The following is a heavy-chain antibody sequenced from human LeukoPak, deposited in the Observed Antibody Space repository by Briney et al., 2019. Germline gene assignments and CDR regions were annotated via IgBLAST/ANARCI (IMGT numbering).Heavy chain of an antibody. CDR3: ARLPYYYDSSGYRGPDAFDI. J-gene: IGHJ3*02. Sequence: GESLKISCKGSGYSFTTNWIGWVRQMPGKGLEWMGIIYPGDSDTRYSPSFQGQVTISADKSISTAYLQWSSLKASDTAMYYCARLPYYYDSSGYRGPDAFDIWGQGTMVTVSS. D-gene: IGHD3-22*01. CDR1: GYSFTTNW. V-gene: IGHV5-51*01. CDR2: IYPGDSDT.